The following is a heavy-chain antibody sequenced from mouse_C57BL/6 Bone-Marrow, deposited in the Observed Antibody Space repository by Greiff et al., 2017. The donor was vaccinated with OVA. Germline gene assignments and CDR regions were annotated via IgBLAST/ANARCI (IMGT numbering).Heavy chain of an antibody. D-gene: IGHD2-4*01. V-gene: IGHV14-4*01. J-gene: IGHJ3*01. CDR2: IDPENGDT. CDR1: GFNIKDDY. CDR3: TTRDYDGAWFAY. Sequence: EVKLMESGAELVRPGASVKLSCTASGFNIKDDYMHWVKQRPEQGLEWIGWIDPENGDTAYASTFQGKATITAATSSNTAYLQHSSLTSEDTAVYYWTTRDYDGAWFAYWGQGTLVTVSA.